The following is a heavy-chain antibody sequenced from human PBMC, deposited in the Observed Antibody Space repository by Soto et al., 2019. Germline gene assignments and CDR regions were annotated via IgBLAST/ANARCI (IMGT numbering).Heavy chain of an antibody. J-gene: IGHJ4*02. CDR3: AKREGNTFGSFH. Sequence: EVQLVESGGGLVQPGGSLRLSCAASGFSFSAYWIHWVRQAPEKGLEWVSRIKTDGSSTDYADSVKGRFTISRDNAKNILYLQMDSLRVEDTAVYYCAKREGNTFGSFHWGQGTLVTVSS. V-gene: IGHV3-74*01. CDR1: GFSFSAYW. D-gene: IGHD5-18*01. CDR2: IKTDGSST.